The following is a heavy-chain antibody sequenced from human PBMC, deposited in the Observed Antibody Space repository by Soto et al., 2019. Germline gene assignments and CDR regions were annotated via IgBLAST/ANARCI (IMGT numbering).Heavy chain of an antibody. J-gene: IGHJ4*02. D-gene: IGHD3-22*01. CDR3: AKDRYYDSSGSGVFDY. V-gene: IGHV3-23*01. CDR1: GFTFSTHA. Sequence: EVQLLESGGGLVQPGGSLRLSCAASGFTFSTHAMSWVRQAPGKGLEWVSAISGSGGSTYYADSVKGRFTISRDNSKNTLYLQMRSLRAEDTAVYYCAKDRYYDSSGSGVFDYWGQGTLVTVSS. CDR2: ISGSGGST.